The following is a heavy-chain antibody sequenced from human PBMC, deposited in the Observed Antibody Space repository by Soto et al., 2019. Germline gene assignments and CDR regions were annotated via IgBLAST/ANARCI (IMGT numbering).Heavy chain of an antibody. CDR1: GGSISSYY. V-gene: IGHV4-59*01. J-gene: IGHJ4*02. CDR2: IYYSGST. CDR3: ARASMVRGVSPDY. D-gene: IGHD3-10*01. Sequence: SETLSLTCTVSGGSISSYYWSWIRQPPGKGLEWIGYIYYSGSTNYNPSLKSRVTISVDTSKNQVSLKLSSVTAADTAVYYCARASMVRGVSPDYWGQGTLVTVSS.